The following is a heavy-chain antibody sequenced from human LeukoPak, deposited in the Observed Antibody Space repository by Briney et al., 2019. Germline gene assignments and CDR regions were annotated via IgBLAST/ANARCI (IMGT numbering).Heavy chain of an antibody. D-gene: IGHD3-22*01. Sequence: GGSLRLSCAASGFTFSTHGMHWAGQAPGKGLEWVAVIWYDGSEKYYADSGKGRFTISRDNSKNTLYLQMNSLRAEDTAVYYCARERERGGGPYYPDYWGQGTLVTVSS. J-gene: IGHJ4*02. CDR3: ARERERGGGPYYPDY. CDR1: GFTFSTHG. V-gene: IGHV3-33*01. CDR2: IWYDGSEK.